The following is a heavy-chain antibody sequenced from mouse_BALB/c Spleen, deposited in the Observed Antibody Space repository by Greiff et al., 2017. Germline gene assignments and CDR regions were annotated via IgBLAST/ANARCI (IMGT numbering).Heavy chain of an antibody. D-gene: IGHD2-4*01. V-gene: IGHV2-9*02. Sequence: VQRVESGPGLVAPSQSLSITCTVSGFSLTSYGVHWVRQPPGKGLEWLGVIWAGGSTNYNSALMSRLSISKDNSKSQVFLKMNSLQTDDTAMYYCAREIYYDYDDRGMDYWGQGTSVTVSS. CDR1: GFSLTSYG. CDR2: IWAGGST. J-gene: IGHJ4*01. CDR3: AREIYYDYDDRGMDY.